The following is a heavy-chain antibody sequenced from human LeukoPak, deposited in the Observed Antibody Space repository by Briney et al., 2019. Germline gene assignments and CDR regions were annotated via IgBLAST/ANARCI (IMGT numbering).Heavy chain of an antibody. V-gene: IGHV4-30-4*01. D-gene: IGHD3-10*01. CDR3: AREGVIRGGFDY. CDR1: GGSISSGDYY. Sequence: SETLSLTCTVSGGSISSGDYYWRWIRQLPGKGLEWIGYIYYSGSTYYNPSLKSRFTISVDTSKNQFSLKLSSVTAADTAVYYCAREGVIRGGFDYWGQGTLVTVSS. CDR2: IYYSGST. J-gene: IGHJ4*02.